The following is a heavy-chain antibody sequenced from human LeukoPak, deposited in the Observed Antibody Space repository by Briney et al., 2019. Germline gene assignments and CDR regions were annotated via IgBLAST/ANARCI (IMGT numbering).Heavy chain of an antibody. CDR2: MNPNSGNT. CDR3: ARGGAYSSGWYQTRYYYYYGMDV. D-gene: IGHD6-19*01. V-gene: IGHV1-8*01. J-gene: IGHJ6*02. Sequence: GASVKVSCKASGYTFTNYDINWVRQATGQGLEWMGWMNPNSGNTGYAQKFQGRVTMTRNTSISTAYMELSSLRSEDTAVYYCARGGAYSSGWYQTRYYYYYGMDVWGQGTTVTVSS. CDR1: GYTFTNYD.